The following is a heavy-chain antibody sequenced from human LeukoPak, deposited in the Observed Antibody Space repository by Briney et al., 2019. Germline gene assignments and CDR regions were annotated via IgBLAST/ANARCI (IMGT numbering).Heavy chain of an antibody. CDR3: ARHTRDAKRSTWTRNYYYYYMDV. D-gene: IGHD6-13*01. Sequence: SETLSLTCTVSGYSISTGYYWSWIRQPPGKGLEWIGEINHSGSTNYNPSLKSRVTISVDTSKNQSSLKLSSVTAADTAVYYCARHTRDAKRSTWTRNYYYYYMDVWGKGTTVTISS. CDR1: GYSISTGYY. J-gene: IGHJ6*03. CDR2: INHSGST. V-gene: IGHV4-34*01.